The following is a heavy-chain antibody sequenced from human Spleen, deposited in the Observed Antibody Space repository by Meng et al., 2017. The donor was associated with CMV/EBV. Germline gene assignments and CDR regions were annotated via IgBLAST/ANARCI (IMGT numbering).Heavy chain of an antibody. Sequence: SGYTFIHYDMHWVRQTPGQRLEWMGIINPRDGSTTYAQDFQGRVTLTRDTSTSTVYMELSSLRSEDTAVYYCLRGGRETRGGYYLVDPWGQGTLVTVSS. V-gene: IGHV1-46*01. CDR3: LRGGRETRGGYYLVDP. J-gene: IGHJ5*02. D-gene: IGHD3-22*01. CDR2: INPRDGST. CDR1: GYTFIHYD.